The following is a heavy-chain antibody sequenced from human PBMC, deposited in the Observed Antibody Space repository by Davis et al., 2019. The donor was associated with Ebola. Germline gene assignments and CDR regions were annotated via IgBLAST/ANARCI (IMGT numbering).Heavy chain of an antibody. CDR3: ATLPGGRGMDV. CDR1: GLTLTHYW. CDR2: VKQDGSDT. V-gene: IGHV3-7*01. J-gene: IGHJ6*02. Sequence: ESPKISCVVSGLTLTHYWMNWVRQAPGKGLEWVANVKQDGSDTYYVDSVKGRFIISRDNTKNSLYLEMNDLRVDDTAVYYCATLPGGRGMDVWGQGTTVTVSS. D-gene: IGHD3-10*01.